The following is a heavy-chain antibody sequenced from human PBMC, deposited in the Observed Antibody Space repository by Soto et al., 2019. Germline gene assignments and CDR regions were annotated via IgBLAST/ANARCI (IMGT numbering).Heavy chain of an antibody. J-gene: IGHJ4*02. CDR3: AVSVAGPTAIAY. V-gene: IGHV3-74*01. CDR2: INGDGSRT. Sequence: EVQLVESGGGLVQPGGSLSLSCLASGLTIIGYWMPGVRQAPGKGRVWFSRINGDGSRTNYADSVKGRFTISRDNAKNTLYLEVNTLRGEDTAVYYCAVSVAGPTAIAYWGQGTLVTVSS. D-gene: IGHD6-19*01. CDR1: GLTIIGYW.